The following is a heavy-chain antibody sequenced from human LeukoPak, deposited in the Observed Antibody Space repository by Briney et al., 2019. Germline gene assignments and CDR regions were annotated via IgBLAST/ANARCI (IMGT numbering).Heavy chain of an antibody. Sequence: GGSLRLSCAASRFTFDDYAMHWVRQAPGKGLEWVSLISGDGGSTSYADSVKGRFTISRDNSKNTLYLQMNSLRAEDTALYYCVCYDNAAEYFHYWGQGTLVTVSS. D-gene: IGHD3-22*01. CDR1: RFTFDDYA. CDR3: VCYDNAAEYFHY. CDR2: ISGDGGST. V-gene: IGHV3-43*02. J-gene: IGHJ1*01.